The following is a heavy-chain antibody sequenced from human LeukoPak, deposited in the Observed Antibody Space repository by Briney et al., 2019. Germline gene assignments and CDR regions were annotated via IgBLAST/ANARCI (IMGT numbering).Heavy chain of an antibody. CDR2: INHSGST. V-gene: IGHV4-34*01. Sequence: SETLSLTCAVYGGSFSGYYWSWIRQPPGKGLEWIGEINHSGSTNYNPSLKSRVTISVDTSKNQFSLKLSSVTAADTAVYYCARGPVMYSSSWRRTKYYYYYYYMDVWGKGTTVTVSS. J-gene: IGHJ6*03. D-gene: IGHD6-13*01. CDR3: ARGPVMYSSSWRRTKYYYYYYYMDV. CDR1: GGSFSGYY.